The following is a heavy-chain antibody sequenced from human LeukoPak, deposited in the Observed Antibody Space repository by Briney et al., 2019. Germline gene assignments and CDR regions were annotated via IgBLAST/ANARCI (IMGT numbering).Heavy chain of an antibody. Sequence: SETLSLTCAVSGGSISSSNWWSWVRQPPGKGLEWIGEIYHSGSTNYNPSLKSRVTISVDKSKNQFSLKLSSVTAADTAVYYCARDLLGCSSGWYESWGQGTLVTVSS. CDR1: GGSISSSNW. CDR2: IYHSGST. CDR3: ARDLLGCSSGWYES. V-gene: IGHV4-4*02. D-gene: IGHD6-19*01. J-gene: IGHJ5*01.